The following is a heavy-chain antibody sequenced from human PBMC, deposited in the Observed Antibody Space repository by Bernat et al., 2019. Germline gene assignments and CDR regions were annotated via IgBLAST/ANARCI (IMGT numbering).Heavy chain of an antibody. Sequence: EVQLLESGGGLVQPVGSLRLSCAAPGFTFSSYAMSWVRQAPGKGLEWVSAISGSGGSTYYADSVKGRFTISRDNSKNTLYLQMNSLRAEDTAVYYCAKGGQGSGSYYYYYGMDVWGQGTTVTVSS. V-gene: IGHV3-23*01. CDR3: AKGGQGSGSYYYYYGMDV. D-gene: IGHD3-10*01. CDR1: GFTFSSYA. J-gene: IGHJ6*02. CDR2: ISGSGGST.